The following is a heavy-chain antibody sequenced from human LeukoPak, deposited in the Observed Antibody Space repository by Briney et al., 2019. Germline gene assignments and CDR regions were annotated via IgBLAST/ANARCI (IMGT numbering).Heavy chain of an antibody. V-gene: IGHV3-33*01. CDR2: IWYDGRNK. CDR3: ASSARSASACHYGLDV. D-gene: IGHD3-16*01. CDR1: GFRFSSYA. J-gene: IGHJ6*04. Sequence: GGSLRLSCAASGFRFSSYAMHWVRQAPGKGLEWVATIWYDGRNKYYGDSVRGRFTISRDNSKNTMYLQVNSLRVEDTAVYYCASSARSASACHYGLDVWGKGTTVTVSS.